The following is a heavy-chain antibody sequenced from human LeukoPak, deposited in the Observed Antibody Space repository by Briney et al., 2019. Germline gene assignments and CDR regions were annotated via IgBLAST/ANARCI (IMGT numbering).Heavy chain of an antibody. D-gene: IGHD5-24*01. CDR2: INPNSGGT. Sequence: GASVKVSYKASGYTFTGYYMHCVRQAPGQGLEWMEWINPNSGGTNYAQKFQGRVTMTRDTSISTAYMELSRLRSDDTAVYYCARDRMVEMATINYNWFDPWGQGTLVTVSS. J-gene: IGHJ5*02. CDR3: ARDRMVEMATINYNWFDP. CDR1: GYTFTGYY. V-gene: IGHV1-2*02.